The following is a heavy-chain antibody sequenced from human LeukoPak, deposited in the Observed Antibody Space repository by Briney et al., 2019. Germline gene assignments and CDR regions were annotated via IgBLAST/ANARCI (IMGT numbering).Heavy chain of an antibody. CDR2: ISGSGSST. V-gene: IGHV3-23*01. D-gene: IGHD1-26*01. J-gene: IGHJ4*02. CDR1: GFTFSNYA. Sequence: GWSLRLSCTASGFTFSNYAISWVRQAPGKGLEWVSGISGSGSSTYYADSVKGRFTISRDNSKNTLYLQMNSLRAEDTAVYYCAKGIRWELPVDYWGQGTLVTVSS. CDR3: AKGIRWELPVDY.